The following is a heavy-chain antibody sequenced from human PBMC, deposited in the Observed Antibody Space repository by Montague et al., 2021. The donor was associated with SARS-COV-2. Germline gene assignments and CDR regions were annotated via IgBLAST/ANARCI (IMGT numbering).Heavy chain of an antibody. J-gene: IGHJ4*02. D-gene: IGHD1-1*01. Sequence: SETLSLTCAVYGGSFSDYHWTWIRQSPGGGLEWIGQINYGGSTNYNPSLRSRVTISIDTSKNQFSLKLTSVTAADTAVYYCARGAPGYWGQGTLVTVSS. CDR1: GGSFSDYH. CDR2: INYGGST. CDR3: ARGAPGY. V-gene: IGHV4-34*01.